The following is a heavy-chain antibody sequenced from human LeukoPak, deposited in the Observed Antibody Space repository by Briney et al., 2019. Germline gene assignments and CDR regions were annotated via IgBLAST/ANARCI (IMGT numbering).Heavy chain of an antibody. Sequence: PGGSLRLSCAASGFTFSSYGMHWVRQAPGKGLEWVAFIRYDGSNKYYADSVKGRFIISRDDSKNTLYLQMSSVRAEDTAVYYCANENGGPDYWGQGTLVTVSS. CDR3: ANENGGPDY. CDR2: IRYDGSNK. CDR1: GFTFSSYG. V-gene: IGHV3-30*02. D-gene: IGHD3-10*01. J-gene: IGHJ4*02.